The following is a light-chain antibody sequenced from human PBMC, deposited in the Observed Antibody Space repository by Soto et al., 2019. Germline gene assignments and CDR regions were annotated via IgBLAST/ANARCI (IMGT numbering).Light chain of an antibody. CDR1: QYINTR. CDR3: HQRKSWPRT. Sequence: EIVLTQSPATLSSFPGDRVTLSCRASQYINTRLAWYQHRPGQAPRLLIYQTSIRAAGIPARFSASGSGTDFTLTIRDVQTPAFAIYYCHQRKSWPRTFGQGTKVDIK. CDR2: QTS. J-gene: IGKJ1*01. V-gene: IGKV3-11*01.